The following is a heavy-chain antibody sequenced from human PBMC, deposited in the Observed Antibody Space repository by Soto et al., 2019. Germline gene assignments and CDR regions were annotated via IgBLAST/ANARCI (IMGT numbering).Heavy chain of an antibody. J-gene: IGHJ5*02. D-gene: IGHD2-21*01. CDR1: GFTFSSYG. Sequence: GGSLRLSCAASGFTFSSYGMHWVRQAPGKGLEWVAVISYDGSNKYYADSVKGRFTISRDNSKNTLYLQMNSLSAEDTAVYYCAKNSGTVGVVNWFDPWGQGTLVTVSS. CDR3: AKNSGTVGVVNWFDP. CDR2: ISYDGSNK. V-gene: IGHV3-30*18.